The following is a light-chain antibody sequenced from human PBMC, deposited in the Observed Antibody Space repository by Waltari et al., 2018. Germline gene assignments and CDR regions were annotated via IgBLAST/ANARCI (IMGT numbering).Light chain of an antibody. CDR1: QTIPRY. Sequence: DIQMTQSPSSLSASVGDRVTITCRARQTIPRYLNWDQQKPGKAPKLLIYGISNLHSGVPSRFSGSGSGTDFTLTISSLQPEDFATYYCQQSTSIPLTFGGGTKVDIK. V-gene: IGKV1-39*01. CDR2: GIS. CDR3: QQSTSIPLT. J-gene: IGKJ4*01.